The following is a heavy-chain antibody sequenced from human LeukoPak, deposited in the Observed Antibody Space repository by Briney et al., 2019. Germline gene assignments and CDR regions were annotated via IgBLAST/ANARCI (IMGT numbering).Heavy chain of an antibody. Sequence: GGSLRLSCAASGFTFSIYTMNWVRQAPGKGLEWVSIISGGGSNTNYADSVKGRFTISRDNSKSTLYLQMNSLRVEDTAVYYCATDPGVVRGSPIPNWFDPWGQGTLVTVSS. CDR3: ATDPGVVRGSPIPNWFDP. D-gene: IGHD3-3*01. CDR2: ISGGGSNT. J-gene: IGHJ5*02. CDR1: GFTFSIYT. V-gene: IGHV3-23*01.